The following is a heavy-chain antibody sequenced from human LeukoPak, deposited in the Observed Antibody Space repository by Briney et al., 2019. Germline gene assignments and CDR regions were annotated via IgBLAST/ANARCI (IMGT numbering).Heavy chain of an antibody. CDR1: GGSISSSSYY. J-gene: IGHJ3*02. Sequence: SETLSLTCTVSGGSISSSSYYWTWIRQPAGKGLEWIGRIFTSGSTNYNPSLKSRVTISVDKSKNQLSLKLSSVTAADTAVYYCARATMIVVIDAFDIWGQGTMVTVSS. CDR3: ARATMIVVIDAFDI. CDR2: IFTSGST. V-gene: IGHV4-61*02. D-gene: IGHD3-22*01.